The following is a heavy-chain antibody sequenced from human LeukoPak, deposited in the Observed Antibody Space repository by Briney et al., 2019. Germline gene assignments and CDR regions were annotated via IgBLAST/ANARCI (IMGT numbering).Heavy chain of an antibody. V-gene: IGHV3-74*01. J-gene: IGHJ4*02. CDR2: ISTDGSTT. CDR3: AGGPAY. CDR1: GFTFSSFW. D-gene: IGHD1-14*01. Sequence: GGSLRLSYAASGFTFSSFWMHWVRQAPGKGLVWVSRISTDGSTTTYADSVKGRFTISRDNAKNTAYLQMDSLRAEDTAVYYCAGGPAYWGQGSLVTVSS.